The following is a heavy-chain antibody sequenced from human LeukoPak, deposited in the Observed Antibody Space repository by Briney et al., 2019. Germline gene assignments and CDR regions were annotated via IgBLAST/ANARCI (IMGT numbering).Heavy chain of an antibody. CDR2: INPKNGGT. J-gene: IGHJ4*02. CDR3: ATDITALDY. CDR1: GYTFTSYG. V-gene: IGHV1-2*02. Sequence: VKVSCKASGYTFTSYGISLVRQAPGQGLEWMGWINPKNGGTYYAEKFQGRVTMTRDTSITTVYMELSRLRSDDTAIYYCATDITALDYWGQGTLVTVSS. D-gene: IGHD3-10*01.